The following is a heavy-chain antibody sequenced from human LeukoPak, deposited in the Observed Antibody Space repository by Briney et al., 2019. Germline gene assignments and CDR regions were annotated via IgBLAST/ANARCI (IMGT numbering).Heavy chain of an antibody. CDR1: GFTFSSYA. J-gene: IGHJ4*02. CDR2: INWNGGST. Sequence: PGGSLRLSCAASGFTFSSYAMSWVRQAPGKGLEWVSGINWNGGSTGYADSVKGRFTISRDNAKNSLCLQMNSLRAEDTALYYCARDDGWNARGKGPDYWGQGTLVTVSS. V-gene: IGHV3-20*04. CDR3: ARDDGWNARGKGPDY. D-gene: IGHD1-1*01.